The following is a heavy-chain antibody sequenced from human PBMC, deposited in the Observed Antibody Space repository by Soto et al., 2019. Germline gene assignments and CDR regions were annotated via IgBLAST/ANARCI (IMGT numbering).Heavy chain of an antibody. V-gene: IGHV4-39*01. Sequence: PSETLSLTCTVSGGSISSSSYYWGWIRQPPGKGLEWIGSIYYSGSTYYNPSLKSRVTISVDTSKNQFSLKLSSVTAADTAVYYCARHGSPMVRGVIDYWGQGTLVTVSS. CDR3: ARHGSPMVRGVIDY. CDR2: IYYSGST. J-gene: IGHJ4*02. D-gene: IGHD3-10*01. CDR1: GGSISSSSYY.